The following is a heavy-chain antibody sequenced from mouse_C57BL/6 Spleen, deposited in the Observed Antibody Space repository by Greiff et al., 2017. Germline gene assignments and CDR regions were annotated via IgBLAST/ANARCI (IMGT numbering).Heavy chain of an antibody. D-gene: IGHD1-1*01. Sequence: QVQLQQPGAELVKPGASVKLSCKASGYTFTSYWMQWVKQRPGQGLEWIGEIDPSDSYTNYNQKFKGKATLTVDTSSSPAYMQLSSLTSEDSAVYYCARRDTTVVGDFDVWGTGTTVTVSS. CDR3: ARRDTTVVGDFDV. CDR1: GYTFTSYW. V-gene: IGHV1-50*01. CDR2: IDPSDSYT. J-gene: IGHJ1*03.